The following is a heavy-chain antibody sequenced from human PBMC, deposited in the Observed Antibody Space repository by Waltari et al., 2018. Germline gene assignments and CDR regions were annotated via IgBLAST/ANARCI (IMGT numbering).Heavy chain of an antibody. J-gene: IGHJ6*02. Sequence: QITLKESGPTLVKPTQTLTLTCTFSGFSLSTSGVGVGWIRQPPGKALEWLALIYWNDDKRYSPSLKSRLTITKDTSKNQVVLTMTNMDPVDTATYYCAHNRGYYDSSGYYSICDYYYYGMDVWGQGTTVTVSS. D-gene: IGHD3-22*01. CDR2: IYWNDDK. V-gene: IGHV2-5*01. CDR3: AHNRGYYDSSGYYSICDYYYYGMDV. CDR1: GFSLSTSGVG.